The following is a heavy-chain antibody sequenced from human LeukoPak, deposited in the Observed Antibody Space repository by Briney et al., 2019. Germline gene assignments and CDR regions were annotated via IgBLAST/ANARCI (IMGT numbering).Heavy chain of an antibody. J-gene: IGHJ4*02. CDR3: AKDGTEWLRYFDY. CDR1: GFTFSSYS. V-gene: IGHV3-21*06. Sequence: GGSLRLSCAASGFTFSSYSMNWVRQAPGKGLEWVSSISSNSRHIYYADSMRGRFTISRDNAKNSLYLQMNSLKPEDTAVYYCAKDGTEWLRYFDYWGQGTLVTVSS. CDR2: ISSNSRHI. D-gene: IGHD5-12*01.